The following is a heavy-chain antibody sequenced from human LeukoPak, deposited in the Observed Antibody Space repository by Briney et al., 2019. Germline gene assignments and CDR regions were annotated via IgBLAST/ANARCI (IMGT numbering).Heavy chain of an antibody. CDR3: ARANHYYDSSGPFDY. J-gene: IGHJ4*02. V-gene: IGHV1-46*01. CDR1: GYTFTGYY. D-gene: IGHD3-22*01. CDR2: INPSGGST. Sequence: ASVKVSCKASGYTFTGYYMHWVRQAPGQGLEWMGIINPSGGSTSYAQKFQGRVTMTRDMSTSTVYMELSSLRSEDTAVYYCARANHYYDSSGPFDYWGQGTLVTVSS.